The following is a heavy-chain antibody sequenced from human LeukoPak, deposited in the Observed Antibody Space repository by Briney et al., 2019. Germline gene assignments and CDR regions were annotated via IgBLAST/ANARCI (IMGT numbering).Heavy chain of an antibody. CDR1: GYSFTSYW. Sequence: GESLKISCKGSGYSFTSYWIGWVRQMSGKGLECMGIIYPGDSDTRYSPSFQGQVTISVDKSINIAYLQWSGLKASDTAMYYCARQRSSAWHSDYWGQGTLVTVSS. J-gene: IGHJ4*02. V-gene: IGHV5-51*01. CDR3: ARQRSSAWHSDY. D-gene: IGHD6-19*01. CDR2: IYPGDSDT.